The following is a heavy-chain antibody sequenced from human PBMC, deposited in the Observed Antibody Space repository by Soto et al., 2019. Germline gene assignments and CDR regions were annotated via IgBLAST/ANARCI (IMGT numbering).Heavy chain of an antibody. Sequence: SETLSLTCTVSGGSISSYYWSWIRQPPGKGLEWIVYIYYSGSTNYNPSLKSRVTISVDTSKNQFSLKLSTVTAADTGVYYCARSNYDSSGYYDYWGQGTLVTVSS. CDR1: GGSISSYY. V-gene: IGHV4-59*01. CDR2: IYYSGST. D-gene: IGHD3-22*01. CDR3: ARSNYDSSGYYDY. J-gene: IGHJ4*02.